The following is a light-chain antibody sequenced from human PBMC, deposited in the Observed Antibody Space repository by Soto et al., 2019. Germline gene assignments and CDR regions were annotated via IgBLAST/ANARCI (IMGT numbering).Light chain of an antibody. J-gene: IGLJ1*01. V-gene: IGLV2-18*02. Sequence: QSALTQPPSVPGSPGQSVAISCTGTSSDVGSYNRVSWYQQPPGTAPKLMIYDVSSRPSEVPDRFSGSKSGNTASLTISGLQAEDEADYYCSSFTTSSTYVFGTGTKVTVL. CDR3: SSFTTSSTYV. CDR1: SSDVGSYNR. CDR2: DVS.